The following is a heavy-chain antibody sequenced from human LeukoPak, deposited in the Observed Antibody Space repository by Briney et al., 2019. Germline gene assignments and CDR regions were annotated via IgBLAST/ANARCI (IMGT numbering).Heavy chain of an antibody. D-gene: IGHD6-13*01. Sequence: SVTVSCTASGGALPNRALSWVRQAPGQGLEWMGGIISPFGTTNYAQKFQGRVTITADESTSTAYMELSSLRSEDTAVYYCARLAAAGRVYFDYWGQGTLGTVSA. J-gene: IGHJ4*02. CDR2: IISPFGTT. CDR1: GGALPNRA. V-gene: IGHV1-69*01. CDR3: ARLAAAGRVYFDY.